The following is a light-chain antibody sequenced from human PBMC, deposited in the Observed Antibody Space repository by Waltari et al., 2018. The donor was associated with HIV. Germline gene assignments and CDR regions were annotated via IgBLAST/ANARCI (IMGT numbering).Light chain of an antibody. CDR1: SLRSYY. J-gene: IGLJ3*02. CDR3: NARDSSGNHLE. V-gene: IGLV3-19*01. CDR2: GKN. Sequence: SSELTQDPAVSVALGQTVRITCQGDSLRSYYASWYQQKPGQAPVLVTYGKNNRPSGSPDRFAGSSAGNTASLNITGAQAEDEADYYCNARDSSGNHLEFGGGTKLTVL.